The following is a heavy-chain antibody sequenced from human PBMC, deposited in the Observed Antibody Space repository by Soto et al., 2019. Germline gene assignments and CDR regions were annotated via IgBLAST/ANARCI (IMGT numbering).Heavy chain of an antibody. CDR1: GFTFSSYG. CDR3: AKVGDGYNSYFDY. Sequence: GGSLRLSCAASGFTFSSYGIHWVRQAPGKGLEWVAVISYDGTNKYYADSVKGRFTISRDTSKNTLYLQMNRLRAEDTAVYYCAKVGDGYNSYFDYWGQGTLVTVSS. D-gene: IGHD5-12*01. J-gene: IGHJ4*02. CDR2: ISYDGTNK. V-gene: IGHV3-30*18.